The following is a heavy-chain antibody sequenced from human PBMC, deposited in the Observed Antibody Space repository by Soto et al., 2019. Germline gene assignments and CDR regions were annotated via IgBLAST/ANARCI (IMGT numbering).Heavy chain of an antibody. V-gene: IGHV3-23*01. J-gene: IGHJ6*03. D-gene: IGHD6-19*01. CDR1: GVTFSSYA. CDR3: AKVSSSGPYMDV. Sequence: PGGSLRLSCAASGVTFSSYAMSWVRQAPGKGLEWVSAISGSGGSTYYADSVKGRFTISRDNSKNTLYLQMNSLRAEDTAVYYCAKVSSSGPYMDVWGKGTTVTVSS. CDR2: ISGSGGST.